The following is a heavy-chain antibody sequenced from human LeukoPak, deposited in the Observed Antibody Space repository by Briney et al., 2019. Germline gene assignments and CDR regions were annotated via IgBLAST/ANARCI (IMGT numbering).Heavy chain of an antibody. D-gene: IGHD1-26*01. J-gene: IGHJ3*02. V-gene: IGHV3-23*01. Sequence: GGSLRLSCAASGFTFSSYGMSWVRQAPRKGLEWVSAISGSGGSTYYADSVKGRFTISRDNSKNTLYLQMNSLRAEDTAVYYCARGGSYLSAFDIWGQGTMVTVSS. CDR1: GFTFSSYG. CDR3: ARGGSYLSAFDI. CDR2: ISGSGGST.